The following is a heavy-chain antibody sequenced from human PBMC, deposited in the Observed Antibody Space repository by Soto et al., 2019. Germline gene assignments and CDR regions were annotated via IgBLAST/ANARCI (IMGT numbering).Heavy chain of an antibody. J-gene: IGHJ4*02. Sequence: QITLKESGPTLVKPTQTLTLTCTFSGFSLSTSGVGVGWIRQPPGKALEWLALIHWYDDKRYSPSLKSRLTSTKDTSKNQLVLTITNMDPVDTATYYCAHTHPSRFDYWGQGTLLTVSS. CDR1: GFSLSTSGVG. CDR2: IHWYDDK. CDR3: AHTHPSRFDY. V-gene: IGHV2-5*01.